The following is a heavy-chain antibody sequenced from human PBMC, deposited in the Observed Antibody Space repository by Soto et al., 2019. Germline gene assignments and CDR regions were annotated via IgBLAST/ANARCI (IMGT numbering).Heavy chain of an antibody. CDR2: ISWDGGST. CDR1: GFTFDDYT. V-gene: IGHV3-43*01. CDR3: AKDYCSGGSCYSTYYYYGMDV. D-gene: IGHD2-15*01. J-gene: IGHJ6*02. Sequence: LRLSCAASGFTFDDYTMHWVRQAPGKGLEWVSLISWDGGSTYYADSVKGRFTISRDNSKNSLYLQMNSLRTEDTALYYCAKDYCSGGSCYSTYYYYGMDVWAQRTTVTVSS.